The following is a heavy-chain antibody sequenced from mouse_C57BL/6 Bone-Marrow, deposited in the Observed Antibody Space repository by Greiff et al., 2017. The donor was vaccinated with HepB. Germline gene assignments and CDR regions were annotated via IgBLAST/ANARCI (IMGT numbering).Heavy chain of an antibody. J-gene: IGHJ3*01. CDR1: GYTFTSYW. V-gene: IGHV1-61*01. CDR2: IYPSDSET. CDR3: ARGSYGYAWFAY. Sequence: VQLQQPGAELVRPGSSVKLSCKATGYTFTSYWMDWVKQRPGQGLEWIGNIYPSDSETHYNQKFKDKATLTVDKSSSTAYMQLSSLTSEDSAVYYCARGSYGYAWFAYWGQGTLVTVSA. D-gene: IGHD2-2*01.